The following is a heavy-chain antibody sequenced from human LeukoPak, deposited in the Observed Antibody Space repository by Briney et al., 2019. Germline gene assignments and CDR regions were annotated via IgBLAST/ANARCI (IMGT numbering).Heavy chain of an antibody. V-gene: IGHV4-34*01. Sequence: SETLSLTCAVYGGSFSGYYWSWIRQPPGKGLEWIGEINHSGSTNYNPSLKSRVTISVDTSKNQFSLKLSSVTAADTAMYYCARRSSGWNGFGYWGQGTLVTVSS. D-gene: IGHD6-19*01. CDR2: INHSGST. CDR3: ARRSSGWNGFGY. CDR1: GGSFSGYY. J-gene: IGHJ4*02.